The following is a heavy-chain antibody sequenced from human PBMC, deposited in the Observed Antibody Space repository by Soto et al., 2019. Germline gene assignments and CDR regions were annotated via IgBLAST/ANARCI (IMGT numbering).Heavy chain of an antibody. CDR2: IWYDGSNK. V-gene: IGHV3-33*01. D-gene: IGHD3-3*01. J-gene: IGHJ6*03. CDR3: ARDSNQNSFFGVVPHYYYYYYMDV. CDR1: GFTFSSYG. Sequence: GGSLRIACAASGFTFSSYGMHWVRQAPGKGLEWVAVIWYDGSNKYYADSVKGRFTISRDNSKNTLYLQMNSLRAEDTAVYYCARDSNQNSFFGVVPHYYYYYYMDVWGKGTTVTVSS.